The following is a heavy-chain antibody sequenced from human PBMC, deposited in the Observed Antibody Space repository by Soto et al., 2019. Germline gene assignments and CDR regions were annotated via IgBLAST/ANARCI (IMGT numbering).Heavy chain of an antibody. CDR2: IGGSSFSI. CDR1: GFTFSNYA. D-gene: IGHD5-18*01. J-gene: IGHJ4*02. V-gene: IGHV3-23*01. Sequence: GGSLRLSXAASGFTFSNYAMTWVRQAPGKGLEWVSVIGGSSFSIYYADSVKGRFTISRDNSKSTLYLQMNSLRVEDTAVYYCAKGRGYSYGVFDSWGQGTLVTVSS. CDR3: AKGRGYSYGVFDS.